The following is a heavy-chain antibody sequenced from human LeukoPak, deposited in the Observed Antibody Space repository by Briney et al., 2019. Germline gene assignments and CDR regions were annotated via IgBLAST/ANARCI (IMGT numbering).Heavy chain of an antibody. J-gene: IGHJ2*01. CDR3: ARDGAVSGVYWYFDL. D-gene: IGHD6-19*01. CDR2: ISSSSDTR. CDR1: GFTFSTYS. V-gene: IGHV3-48*02. Sequence: PGGSLSLSCVASGFTFSTYSMNWLSQAPGKGLQWVSYISSSSDTRYYADFVKGRLTISRDNAKNSLYLQMSNLRDEDAAVYYCARDGAVSGVYWYFDLWGRGTLVTVSS.